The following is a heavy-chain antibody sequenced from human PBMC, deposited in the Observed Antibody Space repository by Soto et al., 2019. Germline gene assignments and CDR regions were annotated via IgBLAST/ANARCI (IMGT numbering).Heavy chain of an antibody. CDR1: GFTFSSYW. D-gene: IGHD6-6*01. J-gene: IGHJ6*02. Sequence: GGSLRLSCAASGFTFSSYWMSWVRQAPGKGLEWVANIKQDGSEKYYVDSVKGRFTISRDNAKNSLYLQMNSLRAEDTAVYYCARGMGIAARPPDNYYYYYGMDVWGQGTTVTVSS. V-gene: IGHV3-7*04. CDR2: IKQDGSEK. CDR3: ARGMGIAARPPDNYYYYYGMDV.